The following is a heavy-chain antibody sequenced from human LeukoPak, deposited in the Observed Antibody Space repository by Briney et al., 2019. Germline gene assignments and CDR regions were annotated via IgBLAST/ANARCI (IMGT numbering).Heavy chain of an antibody. CDR2: VSGSGDTT. Sequence: GGSLRLSCAASGFTFSNYAMSWVRQAPGEGLEWVSGVSGSGDTTYYAGSVKGRFTISRDNSKNTLYLQMSSLRAEDPAHDCFSKGNIAASATSLHFDYWGQGTLVTVSS. CDR3: SKGNIAASATSLHFDY. D-gene: IGHD2/OR15-2a*01. V-gene: IGHV3-23*01. CDR1: GFTFSNYA. J-gene: IGHJ4*02.